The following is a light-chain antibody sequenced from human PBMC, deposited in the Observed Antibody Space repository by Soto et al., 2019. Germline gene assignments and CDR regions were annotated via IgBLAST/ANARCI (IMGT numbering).Light chain of an antibody. Sequence: QSVLTQPPSVSGAPGQRVTISGTGSSSNIGAGYDVHWYQQLPGTAPKLLIYGNNNRPSGVPDRFSGSKSGTSASLAITGLQAEDEADYYCHSYDSSLSGWVFGGGTKVTVL. CDR2: GNN. J-gene: IGLJ3*02. V-gene: IGLV1-40*01. CDR1: SSNIGAGYD. CDR3: HSYDSSLSGWV.